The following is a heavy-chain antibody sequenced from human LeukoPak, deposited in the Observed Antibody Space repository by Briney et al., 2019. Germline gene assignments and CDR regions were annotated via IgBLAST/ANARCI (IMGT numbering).Heavy chain of an antibody. D-gene: IGHD5-12*01. J-gene: IGHJ4*02. Sequence: SDTLSLTCTVSGDPISTSSDYKWTWIRQPPRKGLEWIGYIYYSGSTNYNPSLQSRVTISVDTSNNQFSLKLTSVTAADTAVYYCAREYSAFDYWGQGTLVTVSS. CDR3: AREYSAFDY. V-gene: IGHV4-61*08. CDR2: IYYSGST. CDR1: GDPISTSSDY.